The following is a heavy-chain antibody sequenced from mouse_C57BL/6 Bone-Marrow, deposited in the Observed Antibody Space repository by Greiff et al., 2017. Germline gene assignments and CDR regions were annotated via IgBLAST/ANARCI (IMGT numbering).Heavy chain of an antibody. CDR1: GYTFTSYW. D-gene: IGHD2-4*01. CDR2: IYPGSGST. J-gene: IGHJ2*01. CDR3: ARRLRPYFDY. Sequence: VKLVESGAELVKPGASVKMSCKASGYTFTSYWITWVKQRPGQGLEWIGDIYPGSGSTNYNEKFKSKATLTVDTSSSTAYMQLSSLTSEDSAVYYCARRLRPYFDYWGQGTTLTVSS. V-gene: IGHV1-55*01.